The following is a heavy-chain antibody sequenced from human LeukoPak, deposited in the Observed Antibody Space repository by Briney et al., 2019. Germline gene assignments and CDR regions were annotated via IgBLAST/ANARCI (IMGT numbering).Heavy chain of an antibody. CDR2: ISSSGGDT. D-gene: IGHD1-26*01. Sequence: GSSQSLSCACTGFTFSSYSMNWLHQAPGKGLEWVSYISSSGGDTYYADSVKGRFTISRDNAQNSLSLQMNGLRGEDTAVYHCARSRSGNYFDYWGEGTLVSVSS. CDR1: GFTFSSYS. CDR3: ARSRSGNYFDY. J-gene: IGHJ4*02. V-gene: IGHV3-48*01.